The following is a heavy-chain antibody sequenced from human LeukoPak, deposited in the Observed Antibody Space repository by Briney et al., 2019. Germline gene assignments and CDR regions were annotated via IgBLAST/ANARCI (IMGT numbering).Heavy chain of an antibody. J-gene: IGHJ3*02. CDR1: GVSISS. CDR3: ARVRAGAFDI. V-gene: IGHV4-59*01. Sequence: SETLSLTCSVSGVSISSLTWIRQSPGKGLEWIGYIYDSGTTNYNPALKSRLTMSVDRSRKQFSLKLSSVTAADTAVYYCARVRAGAFDIWGQGTMVTVSS. CDR2: IYDSGTT. D-gene: IGHD6-19*01.